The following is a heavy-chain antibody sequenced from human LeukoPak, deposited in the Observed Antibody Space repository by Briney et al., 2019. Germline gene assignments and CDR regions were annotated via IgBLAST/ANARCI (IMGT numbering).Heavy chain of an antibody. CDR3: ARRGEWRGYPLYYYYGMDV. CDR1: GFTFSSYG. CDR2: IWYDGSNK. V-gene: IGHV3-33*01. J-gene: IGHJ6*02. Sequence: GGSLRLSCAASGFTFSSYGMHWVRQAPGKGLEWVAVIWYDGSNKYYADSVKGRFTISRDNSKNTLYLQMNSLRAEDTAVYYCARRGEWRGYPLYYYYGMDVWGQGTTVTVSS. D-gene: IGHD3-3*01.